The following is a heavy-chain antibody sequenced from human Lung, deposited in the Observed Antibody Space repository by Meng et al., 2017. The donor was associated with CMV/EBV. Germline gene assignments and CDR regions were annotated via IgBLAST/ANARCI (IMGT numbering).Heavy chain of an antibody. D-gene: IGHD1-20*01. J-gene: IGHJ4*02. Sequence: ESXKISXAASGFTFSSYWMSWVRQAPGKGLEWVANIKQDGSEKYYVDSVKGRFTISRDNAQNSLYLQMNSLRVEDTAVYYCARISDMTGTTYYFDYWGQGTLVXVSS. V-gene: IGHV3-7*01. CDR3: ARISDMTGTTYYFDY. CDR2: IKQDGSEK. CDR1: GFTFSSYW.